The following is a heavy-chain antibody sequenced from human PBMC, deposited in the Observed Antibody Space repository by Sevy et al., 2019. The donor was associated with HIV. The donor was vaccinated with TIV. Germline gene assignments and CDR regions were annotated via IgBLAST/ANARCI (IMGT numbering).Heavy chain of an antibody. CDR3: AREDYYDASGGWVDP. D-gene: IGHD3-22*01. Sequence: ASVKVSCKASGYTFIDYYIHWVRQAPGQALEWMARINPNSGATNYAQKFQDRVTMTRDTSISTSYMELRRLRSDDTAVYYCAREDYYDASGGWVDPWGQGTLVTVSS. CDR1: GYTFIDYY. V-gene: IGHV1-2*06. CDR2: INPNSGAT. J-gene: IGHJ5*02.